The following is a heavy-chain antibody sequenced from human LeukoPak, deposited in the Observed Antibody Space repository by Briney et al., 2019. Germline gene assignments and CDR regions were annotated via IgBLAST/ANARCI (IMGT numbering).Heavy chain of an antibody. CDR1: GFTFSSYW. CDR2: IKQDGSGK. V-gene: IGHV3-7*01. Sequence: GGSLRLSCAASGFTFSSYWMSWVRQAPGKGLEWVANIKQDGSGKYYVDSVKGRFTISRDNAKNSLYLQMNSLRAEDTAVYYCARDLLGYNYHYMDVWGKGTTVTVSS. D-gene: IGHD3-22*01. CDR3: ARDLLGYNYHYMDV. J-gene: IGHJ6*03.